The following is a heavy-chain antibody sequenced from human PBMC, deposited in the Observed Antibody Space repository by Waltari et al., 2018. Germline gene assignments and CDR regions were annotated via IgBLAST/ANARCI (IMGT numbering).Heavy chain of an antibody. J-gene: IGHJ4*02. Sequence: EVQLVESGGGLVQPGGSLRLSCGASGFTFSSYWVHWVRQGPGKGLVGVSGINSDGSSTNYADSVKGRFTISRDNAKNTLYLQMNSLRAEDTAVYYCARRGVPAASVYYFDYWGQGTQVTVSS. CDR3: ARRGVPAASVYYFDY. CDR1: GFTFSSYW. CDR2: INSDGSST. V-gene: IGHV3-74*01. D-gene: IGHD2-2*01.